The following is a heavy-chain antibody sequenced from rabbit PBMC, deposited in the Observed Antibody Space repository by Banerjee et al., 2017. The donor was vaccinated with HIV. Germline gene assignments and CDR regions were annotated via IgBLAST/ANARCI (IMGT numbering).Heavy chain of an antibody. V-gene: IGHV1S40*01. J-gene: IGHJ4*01. CDR1: GFTISSGYD. Sequence: QSLEESGGDLVKPGASLTLTCTASGFTISSGYDMGWVRQAPGKGLEWIACIYTGTGHTYYASWAKGRFTISKTSSTTVTLQMTSLTAADTATYFCARGGYDENYFNLWGQGTLVTVS. CDR3: ARGGYDENYFNL. D-gene: IGHD2-1*01. CDR2: IYTGTGHT.